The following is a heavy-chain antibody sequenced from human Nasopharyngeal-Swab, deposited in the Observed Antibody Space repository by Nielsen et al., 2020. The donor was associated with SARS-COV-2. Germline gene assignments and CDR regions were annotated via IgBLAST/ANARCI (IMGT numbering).Heavy chain of an antibody. CDR2: IYSGGST. V-gene: IGHV3-66*01. CDR3: ARSRRYYYGSGAVSDYYYGMDV. CDR1: GFTVSSNY. J-gene: IGHJ6*02. D-gene: IGHD3-10*01. Sequence: GESLKISCAASGFTVSSNYMSWVRQAPGKGLEWVSVIYSGGSTYYADSVKGRFTISRDNAKNSLYLQMNSLRAEDTAVYYCARSRRYYYGSGAVSDYYYGMDVWGQGTTVTVSS.